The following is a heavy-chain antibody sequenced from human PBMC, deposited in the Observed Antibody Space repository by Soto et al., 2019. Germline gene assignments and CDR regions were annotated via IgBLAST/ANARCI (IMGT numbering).Heavy chain of an antibody. CDR3: AREDRDRETGLVPAAIDGMDV. CDR2: INAGNGDT. V-gene: IGHV1-3*01. Sequence: GASWRIDCEGSAYSFTGYTMEWAGSAQGQNLEWMGWINAGNGDTKYSQKFQGRVTITRDTSASTAYMELSSLRSEDTAVYYCAREDRDRETGLVPAAIDGMDVWGQGTTVTVSS. CDR1: AYSFTGYT. J-gene: IGHJ6*02. D-gene: IGHD2-2*01.